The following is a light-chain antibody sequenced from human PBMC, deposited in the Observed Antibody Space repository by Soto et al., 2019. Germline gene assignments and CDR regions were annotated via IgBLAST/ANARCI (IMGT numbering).Light chain of an antibody. Sequence: QSALTQPPSASWTPGQRVTISCSGSSSNIGSNSVNWYQQLPGTAPKLLIYSNDRRPSGVPDRFSGSKSGTSASLAISGLQSEDEADYYCAAWDDSLNGYVFGTGTKVTVL. CDR1: SSNIGSNS. CDR3: AAWDDSLNGYV. CDR2: SND. V-gene: IGLV1-44*01. J-gene: IGLJ1*01.